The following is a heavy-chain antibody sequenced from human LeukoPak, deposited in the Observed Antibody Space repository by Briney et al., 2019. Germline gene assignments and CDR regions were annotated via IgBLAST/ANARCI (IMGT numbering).Heavy chain of an antibody. V-gene: IGHV3-7*01. Sequence: PGGSLRLSCVASGFTFSNYWMNWVRQAPGKGLEWVANIKQDGSERYYVGSVKGRFTISRDIANNSLYLQMNSLRAEDTAVYYCARGYFYGSWSNWFDPWGQGTLVTVSS. D-gene: IGHD3-10*01. CDR1: GFTFSNYW. CDR2: IKQDGSER. J-gene: IGHJ5*02. CDR3: ARGYFYGSWSNWFDP.